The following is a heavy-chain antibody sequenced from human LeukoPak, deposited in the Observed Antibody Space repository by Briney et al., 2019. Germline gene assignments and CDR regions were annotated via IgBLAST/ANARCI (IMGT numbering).Heavy chain of an antibody. Sequence: GGSLRLSCAASGFAFKSYVMSWVRQAPGKGLEWVSGISTSGDTTDYADSVKGRFTISRDNSKNTLYLQMNSLRAEDTAVYYCARGVEPLAANTLAYWGQGTLVTVSS. CDR2: ISTSGDTT. V-gene: IGHV3-23*01. CDR3: ARGVEPLAANTLAY. D-gene: IGHD1-14*01. J-gene: IGHJ4*02. CDR1: GFAFKSYV.